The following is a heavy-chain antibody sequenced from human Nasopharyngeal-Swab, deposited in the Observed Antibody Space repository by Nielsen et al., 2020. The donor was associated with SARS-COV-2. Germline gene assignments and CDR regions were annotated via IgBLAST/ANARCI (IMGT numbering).Heavy chain of an antibody. CDR2: ISTDGRST. J-gene: IGHJ4*02. CDR3: AKDMAAGYFFDF. CDR1: GFTFSGYW. D-gene: IGHD6-13*01. V-gene: IGHV3-74*03. Sequence: GESLKISCAASGFTFSGYWMHWVRQTPGKELLWVARISTDGRSTMYTDSVKGRFTISRDNSKNTVYLQMDSLRAEDAAIYYCAKDMAAGYFFDFWGQGTLVTVSS.